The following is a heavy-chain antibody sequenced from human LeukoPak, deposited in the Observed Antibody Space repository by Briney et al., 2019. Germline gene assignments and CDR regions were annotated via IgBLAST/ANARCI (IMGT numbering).Heavy chain of an antibody. CDR3: ARGPTTTTEY. Sequence: SETLSLTCTVSGGSINNYYWNWIRQPPGKGLEWIGYIFYSGGTSYNPSLKSRVTVSLDSSKNQFSLNMRSVTAADTAVYYCARGPTTTTEYWGQGILVTVSS. J-gene: IGHJ4*02. CDR1: GGSINNYY. D-gene: IGHD4-17*01. CDR2: IFYSGGT. V-gene: IGHV4-59*01.